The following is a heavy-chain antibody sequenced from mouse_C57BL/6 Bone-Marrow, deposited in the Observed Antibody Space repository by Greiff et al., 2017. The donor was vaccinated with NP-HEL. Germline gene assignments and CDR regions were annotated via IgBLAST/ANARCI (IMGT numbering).Heavy chain of an antibody. V-gene: IGHV1-72*01. CDR1: GYTFTSYW. CDR2: IDPNSGGT. J-gene: IGHJ4*01. CDR3: ARGKIYAMDY. Sequence: VKLQQPGAELVKPGASVKLSCKASGYTFTSYWMHWVKQRPGRGLEWIGRIDPNSGGTKYNEKFKSKATLTVDKPSSTAHMQLSSLTSEDSAVYYCARGKIYAMDYWGQGTSVTVSS.